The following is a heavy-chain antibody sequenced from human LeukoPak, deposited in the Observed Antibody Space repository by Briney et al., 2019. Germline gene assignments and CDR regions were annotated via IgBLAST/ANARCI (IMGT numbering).Heavy chain of an antibody. D-gene: IGHD1-26*01. V-gene: IGHV3-30*03. CDR2: ISYDGSNK. Sequence: GGSLRLSCVASGFTFSSYGMHWVRQAPGKGLEWVAVISYDGSNKYYADSVKGRFTISRDNSKNTLYLQMNSLRAEDTAVYFCAREPSSGSFYFDFWGQGTLVTVSS. CDR1: GFTFSSYG. J-gene: IGHJ4*01. CDR3: AREPSSGSFYFDF.